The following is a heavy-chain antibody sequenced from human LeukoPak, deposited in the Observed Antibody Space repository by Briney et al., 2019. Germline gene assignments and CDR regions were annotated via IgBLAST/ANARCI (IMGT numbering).Heavy chain of an antibody. Sequence: PSETLSLTCSVSGGSISSYYWSWIRQPPGKGLEWIGNIYYSGITNDNPSLKTRVTISVDTSKNQFSLQLSSVTAADTAVYYCARANTNNDAFDIWGRGTLVTVSS. J-gene: IGHJ3*02. CDR2: IYYSGIT. CDR1: GGSISSYY. V-gene: IGHV4-59*01. CDR3: ARANTNNDAFDI. D-gene: IGHD3-16*01.